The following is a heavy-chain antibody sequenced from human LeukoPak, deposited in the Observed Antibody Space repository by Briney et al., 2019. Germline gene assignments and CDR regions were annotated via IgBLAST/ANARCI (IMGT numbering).Heavy chain of an antibody. CDR3: AKDLYSSSSGFDY. CDR1: GFTFDDYA. CDR2: ISWNSGSI. J-gene: IGHJ4*02. D-gene: IGHD6-6*01. Sequence: PGGYLRLSCAASGFTFDDYAMHWVRQAPGKGLEWVSGISWNSGSIGYADSVKGRFTISRDNAKNSLYLQMNSLRAEDTALYYCAKDLYSSSSGFDYWGQGTLVTVSS. V-gene: IGHV3-9*01.